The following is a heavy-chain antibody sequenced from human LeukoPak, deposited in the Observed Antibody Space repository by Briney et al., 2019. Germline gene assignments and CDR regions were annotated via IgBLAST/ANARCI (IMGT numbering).Heavy chain of an antibody. CDR1: GYTFTSFV. CDR2: ISPYISET. J-gene: IGHJ3*02. V-gene: IGHV1-18*01. Sequence: AAVTVSCKASGYTFTSFVITWLRPAPGHGLAWMGWISPYISETNYAQEFQDIITMTPDTSQSTAYLELTSLGSDDTAVYYFAGLIVAGVLRDAFDIWGQGTVVTVSS. CDR3: AGLIVAGVLRDAFDI. D-gene: IGHD6-19*01.